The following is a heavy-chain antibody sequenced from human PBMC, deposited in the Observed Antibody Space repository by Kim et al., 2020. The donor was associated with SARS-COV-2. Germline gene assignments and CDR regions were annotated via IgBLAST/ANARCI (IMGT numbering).Heavy chain of an antibody. D-gene: IGHD6-19*01. J-gene: IGHJ6*02. CDR2: IYYSGST. CDR3: ASTGYSSGWSQGNYGMDV. V-gene: IGHV4-31*03. CDR1: GGSISSGGYY. Sequence: SETLSLTCTVSGGSISSGGYYWSWIRQHPGKGLEWIGYIYYSGSTYYNPSLKSRVTISVDTSKNQFSLKLSSVTAADTAVYYCASTGYSSGWSQGNYGMDVWGQGTTVTVSS.